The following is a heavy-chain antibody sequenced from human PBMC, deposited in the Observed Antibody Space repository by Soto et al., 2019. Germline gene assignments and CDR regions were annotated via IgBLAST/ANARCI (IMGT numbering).Heavy chain of an antibody. Sequence: ASVKVSCKASGHTSTHNGVSWVRRAPGQGLEWMGWININRGDVNHAPKFQGRVTLTTDTSTTTAYMELRSLRLDDTAVYFCATDDMKRGRFDYWGHGTLVTVSS. V-gene: IGHV1-18*01. CDR3: ATDDMKRGRFDY. CDR2: ININRGDV. CDR1: GHTSTHNG. J-gene: IGHJ4*01.